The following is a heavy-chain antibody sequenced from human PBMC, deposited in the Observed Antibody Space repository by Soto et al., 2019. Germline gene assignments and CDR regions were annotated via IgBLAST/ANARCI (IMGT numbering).Heavy chain of an antibody. D-gene: IGHD2-8*01. V-gene: IGHV1-3*01. J-gene: IGHJ6*02. CDR2: INAGSGNT. CDR1: GFVFTHYG. Sequence: QVLLVQSGAEVRKPGASVKVSCKASGFVFTHYGVHWVRLAPGQRLEWMGWINAGSGNTKYSESFQGRVSITRDTSATTVHMELGGLTSEDTAVYYCARKIFCNTWCDNAMDVWGQGTTVTVSS. CDR3: ARKIFCNTWCDNAMDV.